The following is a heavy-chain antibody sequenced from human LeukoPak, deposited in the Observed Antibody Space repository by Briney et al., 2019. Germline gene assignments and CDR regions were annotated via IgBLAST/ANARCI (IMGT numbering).Heavy chain of an antibody. CDR2: ISWNRRSI. D-gene: IGHD6-13*01. V-gene: IGHV3-9*01. CDR3: AKDIEAAGTGWFDP. CDR1: GFTFDDYA. Sequence: GRSLRLACAASGFTFDDYAMHWVRQARGECLGWVSVISWNRRSIGYADSVKCPFTISRANATNSLYLHMHSLRAEATALYSCAKDIEAAGTGWFDPWGQRTLVTVSS. J-gene: IGHJ5*02.